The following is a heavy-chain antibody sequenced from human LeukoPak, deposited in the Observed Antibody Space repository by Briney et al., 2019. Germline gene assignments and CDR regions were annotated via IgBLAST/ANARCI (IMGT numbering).Heavy chain of an antibody. CDR2: ISYDGSNK. J-gene: IGHJ3*02. D-gene: IGHD5-24*01. CDR1: GFTFSSYA. V-gene: IGHV3-30-3*01. CDR3: ARARDGYTADAFDI. Sequence: GRSLRLSSAASGFTFSSYAMHWVRQAPGKGLEWVAVISYDGSNKYYADSVKGRFTISRDNSKNTLYLQMNSLRAEDTAVYYCARARDGYTADAFDIWGQGTMVTVSS.